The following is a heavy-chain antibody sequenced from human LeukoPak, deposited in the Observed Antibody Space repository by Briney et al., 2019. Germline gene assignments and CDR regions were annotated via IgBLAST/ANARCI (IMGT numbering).Heavy chain of an antibody. CDR1: GYTFTSYG. CDR2: ISAYNGNT. Sequence: VSVKVSCKASGYTFTSYGISWVRQAPGQGLEWMGWISAYNGNTNYAQKLQGRVTMTTDTSTSTAYMELRSLRSDDTAVYYCARDEGGYSYGLYYFDYWGQGTLVTVSS. V-gene: IGHV1-18*04. D-gene: IGHD5-18*01. CDR3: ARDEGGYSYGLYYFDY. J-gene: IGHJ4*02.